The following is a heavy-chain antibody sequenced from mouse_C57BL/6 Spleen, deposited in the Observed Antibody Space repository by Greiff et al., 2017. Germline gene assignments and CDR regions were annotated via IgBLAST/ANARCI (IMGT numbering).Heavy chain of an antibody. V-gene: IGHV1-82*01. CDR1: GYAFSSSW. CDR2: IYPGDGDT. D-gene: IGHD1-1*01. Sequence: QVQLQQSGPELVKPGASVKISCKASGYAFSSSWMNWVKQRPRKGLEWIGRIYPGDGDTNYNGKFKGKATLTADKSSSTAYMQLSSLTSEDSAVYFCARDEIYYGSSYVGYYAMDYWGQGTSVTVSS. J-gene: IGHJ4*01. CDR3: ARDEIYYGSSYVGYYAMDY.